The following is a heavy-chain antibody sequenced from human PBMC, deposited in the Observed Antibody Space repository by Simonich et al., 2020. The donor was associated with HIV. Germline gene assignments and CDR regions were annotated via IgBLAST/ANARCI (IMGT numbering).Heavy chain of an antibody. V-gene: IGHV5-51*01. J-gene: IGHJ4*02. CDR1: GYSFTSYW. CDR2: SYPGDSDT. CDR3: ARTYYYDSSGYYPYFDY. D-gene: IGHD3-22*01. Sequence: VQLVQSGAEVKKPGESLKISCKGAGYSFTSYWFGGWRQMPGNGLEWLGFSYPGDSDTRYRPSFQGQVTISADKSISTAYLQWSSLKASDTAMYYCARTYYYDSSGYYPYFDYWGQGTLVTVSS.